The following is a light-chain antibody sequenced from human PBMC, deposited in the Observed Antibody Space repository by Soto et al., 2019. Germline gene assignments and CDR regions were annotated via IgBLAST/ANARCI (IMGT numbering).Light chain of an antibody. CDR3: QQRSNWPSIT. CDR2: GAS. Sequence: EIVLTQSPGTLSLSPGERATLSCRASQSVSSYLAWYQQKPGQAPRLLIYGASNRATGIPARFSGSGSGTDFTLTISSLEAEDSAVYYCQQRSNWPSITFGQGTRLEIK. CDR1: QSVSSY. J-gene: IGKJ5*01. V-gene: IGKV3-11*01.